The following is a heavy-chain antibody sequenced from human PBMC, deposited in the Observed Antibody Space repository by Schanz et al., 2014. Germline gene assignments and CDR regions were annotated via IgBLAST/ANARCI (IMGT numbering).Heavy chain of an antibody. V-gene: IGHV3-30-3*01. Sequence: VQLLDSGGGLVQPGGSLRLSCAASGFTFSSYAMHWVRQAPGKGLEWVALISNDGSIKYYADSVEGRFTISRDNSKNILYLQMNSLRAEDTAVYYCAKARRKSNCSGGRCFHYSYYGMDVWGQGTTVTVSS. CDR2: ISNDGSIK. D-gene: IGHD2-15*01. CDR1: GFTFSSYA. J-gene: IGHJ6*02. CDR3: AKARRKSNCSGGRCFHYSYYGMDV.